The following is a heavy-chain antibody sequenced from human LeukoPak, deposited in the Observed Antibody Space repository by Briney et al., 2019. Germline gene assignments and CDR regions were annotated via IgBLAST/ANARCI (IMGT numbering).Heavy chain of an antibody. D-gene: IGHD2-21*02. J-gene: IGHJ5*02. V-gene: IGHV1-46*01. CDR3: ARDRDSDRFDP. Sequence: ASVQVSCKASGYTFTSYYMHWVRQAPGQGLEWMGIINPSGGSTSYAQKFQGRVTMTTDTSTSTAYMELRSLRSDDTAVYYCARDRDSDRFDPWGQGTLVIVSS. CDR1: GYTFTSYY. CDR2: INPSGGST.